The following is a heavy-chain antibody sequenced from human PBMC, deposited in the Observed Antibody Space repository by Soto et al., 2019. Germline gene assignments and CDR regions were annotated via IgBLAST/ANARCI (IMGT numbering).Heavy chain of an antibody. Sequence: GGSLRLSCAASGFTFSRYWMSWVRQAPGRGLEWVANIKQDGSEKYYVASVKGRFTMSKDNVKNSLYLQMNSLRAEHTALYYCARVRSGGNSYYFDYWGQGTQVTVS. CDR2: IKQDGSEK. CDR1: GFTFSRYW. CDR3: ARVRSGGNSYYFDY. D-gene: IGHD2-21*02. V-gene: IGHV3-7*03. J-gene: IGHJ4*02.